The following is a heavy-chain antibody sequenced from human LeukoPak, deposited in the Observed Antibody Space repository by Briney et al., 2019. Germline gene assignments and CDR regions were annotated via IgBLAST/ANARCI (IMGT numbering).Heavy chain of an antibody. Sequence: PGGSLRLSCAASGVTVNSNYMSWVRQAPGKGLEWVSDIHSGGSTYYPDSVKGRFTISRDNSKNTLYLQMNSLRAEDTAVYYCARTMEVGATLDPWGQGTLVTVSS. V-gene: IGHV3-53*01. CDR2: IHSGGST. J-gene: IGHJ5*02. D-gene: IGHD1-26*01. CDR3: ARTMEVGATLDP. CDR1: GVTVNSNY.